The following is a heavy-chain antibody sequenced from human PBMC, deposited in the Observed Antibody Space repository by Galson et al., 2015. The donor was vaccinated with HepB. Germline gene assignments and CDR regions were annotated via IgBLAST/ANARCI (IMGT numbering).Heavy chain of an antibody. CDR3: ARTDGDYVWYYYYYGMDV. V-gene: IGHV3-74*01. CDR2: INSDGSST. J-gene: IGHJ6*02. D-gene: IGHD4-17*01. Sequence: SLRLSCAASGFTFSSYWMHWVRHAPGKGLVWVSRINSDGSSTSYADSVKGRFTISRDNAKNTLYLQMNSLRAEDTAVYYCARTDGDYVWYYYYYGMDVWGQGTTVTVSS. CDR1: GFTFSSYW.